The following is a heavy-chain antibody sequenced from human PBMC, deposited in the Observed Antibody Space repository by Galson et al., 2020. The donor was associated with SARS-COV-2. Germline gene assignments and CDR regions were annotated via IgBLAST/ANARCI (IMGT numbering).Heavy chain of an antibody. V-gene: IGHV1-58*01. CDR3: AAFVARPVY. J-gene: IGHJ4*02. D-gene: IGHD6-6*01. CDR1: GFTFTSSA. Sequence: SVKVSCKTSGFTFTSSAVQRVRQARRQRLEWIGWIVVGSGKTNYAQKFQERVTITRDMSTSTAYMELSSLRYEDTAVYYCAAFVARPVYWGQGTLVTVSS. CDR2: IVVGSGKT.